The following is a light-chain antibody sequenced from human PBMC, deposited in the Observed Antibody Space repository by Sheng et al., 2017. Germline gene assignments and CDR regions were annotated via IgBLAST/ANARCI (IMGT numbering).Light chain of an antibody. V-gene: IGKV3-15*01. J-gene: IGKJ1*01. Sequence: EVVMTQSPATLSVSPGESATLSCRASQSVARDFAWYQQKPGQAPRLLIYGASTRAADIPARFSGSGSETEFTLTINRLEPEDFAVYYCQQYGSSLPWTFGQGTKVEIK. CDR2: GAS. CDR1: QSVARD. CDR3: QQYGSSLPWT.